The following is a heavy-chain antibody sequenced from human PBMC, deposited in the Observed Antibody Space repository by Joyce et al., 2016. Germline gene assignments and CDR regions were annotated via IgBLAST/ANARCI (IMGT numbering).Heavy chain of an antibody. CDR1: GYSFTNYA. CDR3: TRSLPHGDGDKRATDI. D-gene: IGHD7-27*01. CDR2: IHAGSGVT. J-gene: IGHJ4*02. V-gene: IGHV1-3*05. Sequence: QVLLVQSGPAQKEPGASMTLSCKTSGYSFTNYALNWVRQAPGQGLEWMGRIHAGSGVTMVSQKFYDRVSITTDTSASTVYMEMRGLTSADTATYYCTRSLPHGDGDKRATDIWGQGTLVTVSS.